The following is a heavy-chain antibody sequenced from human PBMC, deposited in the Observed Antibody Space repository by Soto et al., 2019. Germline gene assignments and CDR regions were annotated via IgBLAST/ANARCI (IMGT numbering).Heavy chain of an antibody. CDR3: ARVTPRPRPSGPNDY. J-gene: IGHJ4*02. CDR2: INHSGST. V-gene: IGHV4-34*01. CDR1: GGSFSGYY. D-gene: IGHD6-19*01. Sequence: QVQLQQWGAGLLKPSETLSLTCAVYGGSFSGYYWSWIRQPPGKGLEWIGEINHSGSTHYNPSLKSRVTISVDTSKNQFSLKLSSVTAADTAVYYCARVTPRPRPSGPNDYWGQGTLVTVSS.